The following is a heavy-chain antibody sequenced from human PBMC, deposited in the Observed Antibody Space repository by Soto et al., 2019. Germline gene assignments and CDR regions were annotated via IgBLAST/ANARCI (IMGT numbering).Heavy chain of an antibody. CDR3: ARMYYYDSSGITNFDY. J-gene: IGHJ4*02. D-gene: IGHD3-22*01. CDR1: GGTFSSYA. V-gene: IGHV1-69*13. Sequence: SVKVSCKASGGTFSSYAISWVRQAPGQGLEWMGGIIPIFGTANYAQKFQGRVTITADESTSTAYMELSSLRSEDTAVYYCARMYYYDSSGITNFDYWGQGTLVTVSS. CDR2: IIPIFGTA.